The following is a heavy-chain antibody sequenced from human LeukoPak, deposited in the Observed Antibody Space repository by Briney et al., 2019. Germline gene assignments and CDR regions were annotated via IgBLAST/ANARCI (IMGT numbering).Heavy chain of an antibody. D-gene: IGHD3-10*01. V-gene: IGHV3-21*01. CDR3: ARDKGDYYGSGSSPFDY. Sequence: GGSLRLSCAASGFTFSSYSMNWVRQAPGKGLEWVSSTSTVSHYIYYADSVKGRFTISRDNAKNSLYLQMSSLRAEDTAVYYCARDKGDYYGSGSSPFDYWGQGTLVTVSS. J-gene: IGHJ4*02. CDR1: GFTFSSYS. CDR2: TSTVSHYI.